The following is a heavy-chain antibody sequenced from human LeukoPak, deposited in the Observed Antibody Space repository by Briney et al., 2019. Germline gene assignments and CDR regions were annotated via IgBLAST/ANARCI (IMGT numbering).Heavy chain of an antibody. Sequence: ASVTVSCKASVYTFTGYYIHWVRQAPGQGLEWMGRINPSPCGTYYAQKFQGRVTMTRDTSISAAYMELSRLRSDDTAVYYCARDTSGWYNYWGQGTLVTASS. J-gene: IGHJ4*02. CDR3: ARDTSGWYNY. V-gene: IGHV1-2*06. D-gene: IGHD6-19*01. CDR2: INPSPCGT. CDR1: VYTFTGYY.